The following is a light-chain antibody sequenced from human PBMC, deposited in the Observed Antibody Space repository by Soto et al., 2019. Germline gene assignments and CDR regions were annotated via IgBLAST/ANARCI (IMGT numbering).Light chain of an antibody. CDR2: WAS. CDR1: QSVLYSSNNMNH. V-gene: IGKV4-1*01. CDR3: QQYYSTPWT. Sequence: DIVMTQSPDSLAVSLGERATINCKSSQSVLYSSNNMNHLAWYQQKPGQPPKLLIYWASTRESGVPDRFSSSGSGTDFTLTISSLQAADVAVYYCQQYYSTPWTFGQGTKVEIK. J-gene: IGKJ1*01.